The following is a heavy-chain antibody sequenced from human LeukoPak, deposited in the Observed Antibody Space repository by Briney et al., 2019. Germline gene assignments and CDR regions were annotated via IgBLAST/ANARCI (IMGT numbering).Heavy chain of an antibody. CDR1: GGSISSTTYY. D-gene: IGHD3-22*01. CDR2: IYYSGST. Sequence: SETLSLTCTVSGGSISSTTYYWVWIRQPPGKGLEWIGSIYYSGSTYYNPSLKSRVTISVDTSKNQFSLKLSSVTAADTAVYYCARGYYDSSGHYYRVGDQYYFDYWGQGTLVTVSS. CDR3: ARGYYDSSGHYYRVGDQYYFDY. J-gene: IGHJ4*02. V-gene: IGHV4-39*07.